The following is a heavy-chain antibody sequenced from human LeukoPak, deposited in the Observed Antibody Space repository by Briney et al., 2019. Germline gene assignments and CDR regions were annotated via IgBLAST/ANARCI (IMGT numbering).Heavy chain of an antibody. Sequence: GSLRLSCAGSGFTFSSHWIGWVRQPPGKGLEWIGEINHSGSTNYNPSLKSRVTISVDTSKNQFSLKLSSVTAADTAVYYCASIPVGYSYGYKFDYWGQGTLVTVSS. V-gene: IGHV4-34*01. J-gene: IGHJ4*02. CDR2: INHSGST. D-gene: IGHD5-18*01. CDR1: GFTFSSHW. CDR3: ASIPVGYSYGYKFDY.